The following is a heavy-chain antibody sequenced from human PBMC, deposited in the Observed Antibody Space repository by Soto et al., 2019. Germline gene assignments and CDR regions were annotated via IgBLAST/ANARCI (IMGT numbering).Heavy chain of an antibody. CDR3: ARELNTYPSAYYSFAY. CDR2: VSTNNADT. Sequence: ASVKSSCKTSGYTFTAYGLAWLRQAPGQRPEWMGWVSTNNADTNYAQKFQGRVTMTTETSTRITYMELRSLGSDDTAVYYCARELNTYPSAYYSFAYWGQGTLATVS. D-gene: IGHD3-22*01. J-gene: IGHJ4*02. V-gene: IGHV1-18*01. CDR1: GYTFTAYG.